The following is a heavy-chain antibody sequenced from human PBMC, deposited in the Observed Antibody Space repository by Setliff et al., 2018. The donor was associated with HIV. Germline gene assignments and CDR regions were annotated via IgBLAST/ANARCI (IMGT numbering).Heavy chain of an antibody. J-gene: IGHJ4*02. CDR3: ASIELAAMVPVDY. CDR1: GFTFSRYG. D-gene: IGHD5-18*01. CDR2: ISYDGSKK. Sequence: GGSLRLSCAASGFTFSRYGMHWVRQAPGKGLEWVAFISYDGSKKYDADSVKGRFTISRDNAKNSLFLQMNSLRAEDTAVYYCASIELAAMVPVDYWGQGTLVTVSS. V-gene: IGHV3-30*04.